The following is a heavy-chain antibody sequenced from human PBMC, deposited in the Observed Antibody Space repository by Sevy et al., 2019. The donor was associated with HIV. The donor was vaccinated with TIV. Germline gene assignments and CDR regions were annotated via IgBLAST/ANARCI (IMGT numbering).Heavy chain of an antibody. J-gene: IGHJ4*02. V-gene: IGHV3-7*04. CDR1: AITIRDYW. CDR3: ARRYFDL. Sequence: GGSLRLSCEASAITIRDYWMSWVRQAPGKGLEWVANINPDGTRIYYADSVKGRFTISRDHAKTSVFLQMDGLRAEDTAVYYCARRYFDLWGQGTLVTVSS. CDR2: INPDGTRI.